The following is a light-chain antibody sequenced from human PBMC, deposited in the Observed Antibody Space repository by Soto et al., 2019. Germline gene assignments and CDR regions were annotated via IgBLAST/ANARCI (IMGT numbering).Light chain of an antibody. CDR2: GAS. Sequence: EIVLTQSPATLPVSPGERATLSCRASQSVGSNLAWFQQKPGQAPRLLIYGASSRATGIPARFSGSGSGTEFTLTISSLQSEDFAVYYCQQYSDWPRTFGQGTKVDIK. CDR3: QQYSDWPRT. V-gene: IGKV3-15*01. CDR1: QSVGSN. J-gene: IGKJ1*01.